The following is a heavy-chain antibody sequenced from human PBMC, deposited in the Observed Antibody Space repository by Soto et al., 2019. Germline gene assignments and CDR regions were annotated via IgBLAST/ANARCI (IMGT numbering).Heavy chain of an antibody. Sequence: HITLKESGPTLVKPTQTLKLTCTFSGFSLSSSGMGVGWIRQPPGKALEWIALIYWDDDKRYSPSLKSRLPTPNATSRHQVARTMNNMDPLDTATYYCLLLPKVGATKCAFDCWCEGTLVTVSS. CDR2: IYWDDDK. CDR1: GFSLSSSGMG. D-gene: IGHD1-26*01. V-gene: IGHV2-5*02. CDR3: LLLPKVGATKCAFDC. J-gene: IGHJ4*02.